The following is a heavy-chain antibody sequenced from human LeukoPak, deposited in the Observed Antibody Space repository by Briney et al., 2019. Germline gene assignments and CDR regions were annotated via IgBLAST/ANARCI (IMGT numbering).Heavy chain of an antibody. Sequence: GGSRRLSCAASGFTFSSYGMHWVRQAPGKGLEWVAFIRYDGSNKYYADSVKGRFTISRDNSKNTLYLQMNSLRAEDTAVYYCAKDFSPLVVVVAAHFDYWGQGSLVSVSS. CDR3: AKDFSPLVVVVAAHFDY. CDR2: IRYDGSNK. D-gene: IGHD2-15*01. CDR1: GFTFSSYG. V-gene: IGHV3-30*02. J-gene: IGHJ4*02.